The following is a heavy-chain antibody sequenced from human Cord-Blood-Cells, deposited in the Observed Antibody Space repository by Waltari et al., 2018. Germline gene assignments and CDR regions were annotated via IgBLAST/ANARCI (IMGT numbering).Heavy chain of an antibody. J-gene: IGHJ4*02. V-gene: IGHV5-51*03. CDR2: IYPGDSDT. CDR3: ARAGTGDLRGFDY. D-gene: IGHD7-27*01. Sequence: EVQLVQPGAEVKKPGGSLKIACKGSGYSFTSYWLGWVRQMPGKGLEWMGIIYPGDSDTRYSPSFQGQVTISADKSISTAYLQWSSLKASDTAMYYCARAGTGDLRGFDYWGQGTLVTVSS. CDR1: GYSFTSYW.